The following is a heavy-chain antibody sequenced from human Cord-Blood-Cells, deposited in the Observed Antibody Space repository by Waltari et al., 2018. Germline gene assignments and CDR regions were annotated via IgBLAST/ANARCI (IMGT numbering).Heavy chain of an antibody. CDR1: GFTFSSYS. CDR2: ISSSSSTI. J-gene: IGHJ4*02. D-gene: IGHD6-13*01. CDR3: ARDMVEQQLVLFDY. Sequence: EVQLVESGGGLVQPGGSLRRSCAASGFTFSSYSMNWVRQAPGKGLEWVSYISSSSSTIYYADSVKGRFTISRDNAKNSLYLQMNSLRDEDTAVYYCARDMVEQQLVLFDYWGQGTLVTVSS. V-gene: IGHV3-48*02.